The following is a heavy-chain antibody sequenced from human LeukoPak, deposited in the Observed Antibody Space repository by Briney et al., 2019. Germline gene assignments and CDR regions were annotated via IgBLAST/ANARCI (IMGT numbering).Heavy chain of an antibody. CDR3: ARLHSAIYYGDAFDI. J-gene: IGHJ3*02. D-gene: IGHD1-26*01. CDR1: GFTFSSYW. V-gene: IGHV3-7*03. CDR2: IKEDGSEK. Sequence: GGSLRLSCAVSGFTFSSYWMTWIRQAPGKGLEWVAKIKEDGSEKYYVDSVKGRFTVSRDNVKNSLFLQMNSLRAEDTAAYYCARLHSAIYYGDAFDIWGQGTMVTVSS.